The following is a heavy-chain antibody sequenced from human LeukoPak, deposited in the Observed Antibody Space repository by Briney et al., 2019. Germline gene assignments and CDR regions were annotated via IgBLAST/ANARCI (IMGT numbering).Heavy chain of an antibody. CDR1: GGSISSYY. J-gene: IGHJ4*02. CDR2: IYYSGST. V-gene: IGHV4-59*08. CDR3: ARQGPVVATIAYYFDY. Sequence: PSETLSLTCTVSGGSISSYYWSWIRQPPGKGLEWIGYIYYSGSTNYNPSLKSRVTISVDTSKNQFSLKLSSVTAADTAVYYCARQGPVVATIAYYFDYWGQGPLVTVSS. D-gene: IGHD5-12*01.